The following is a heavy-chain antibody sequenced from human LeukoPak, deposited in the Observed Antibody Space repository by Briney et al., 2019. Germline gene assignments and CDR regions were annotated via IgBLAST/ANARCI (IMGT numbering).Heavy chain of an antibody. V-gene: IGHV3-43*02. D-gene: IGHD2-15*01. CDR3: ATDCSGNRCYSL. J-gene: IGHJ4*02. CDR1: GFTFDDYA. Sequence: GGSLRLSCAASGFTFDDYAMNWVRQAPGKGLEWVSFISGDGDSTYYADSVEGRFTISRGNSKNSLYLQMNSLRLGDTALYYCATDCSGNRCYSLWGQGTLVTVSS. CDR2: ISGDGDST.